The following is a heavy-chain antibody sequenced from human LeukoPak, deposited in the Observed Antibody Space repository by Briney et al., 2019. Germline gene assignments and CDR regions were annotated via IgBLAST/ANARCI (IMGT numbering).Heavy chain of an antibody. Sequence: GGSLRLSCAASGFTFGSYDMNWVRQAPGKRMEWVASISSTSGYIYYANSVKGRFTISRDNAKNSLYLQMNSLRAEDTAVYYCARDTPYGDYVLGYWGQGTLVTVSS. D-gene: IGHD4-17*01. J-gene: IGHJ4*02. V-gene: IGHV3-21*04. CDR1: GFTFGSYD. CDR3: ARDTPYGDYVLGY. CDR2: ISSTSGYI.